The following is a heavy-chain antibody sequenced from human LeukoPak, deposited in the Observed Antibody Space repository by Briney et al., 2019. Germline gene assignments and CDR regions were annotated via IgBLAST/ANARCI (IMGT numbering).Heavy chain of an antibody. CDR3: ARDYAGYVGYFFFDY. D-gene: IGHD4-17*01. Sequence: GGSLRLSCAAPGFTFNNYAMNWVRQAPGKGLEWVSSISGGGETTYYADSAKGRFTISRDNSQNTLYLQMNSLRAEDTAVYYCARDYAGYVGYFFFDYWGQGTLVTVSS. CDR2: ISGGGETT. V-gene: IGHV3-23*01. CDR1: GFTFNNYA. J-gene: IGHJ4*02.